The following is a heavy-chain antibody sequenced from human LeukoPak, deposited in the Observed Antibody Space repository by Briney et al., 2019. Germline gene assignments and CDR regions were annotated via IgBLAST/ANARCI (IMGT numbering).Heavy chain of an antibody. J-gene: IGHJ3*02. V-gene: IGHV5-10-1*01. Sequence: GEPLRISCKGSGYIFTSYWSSWVRQMPGKGLEWMGRIDPSDSYTNYSPSLQGHVTISADKSISTAYLQWSSLKASDTAMYYCARLEVVVVTPGRAAFDIWGQGTMVTVSS. D-gene: IGHD3-22*01. CDR2: IDPSDSYT. CDR1: GYIFTSYW. CDR3: ARLEVVVVTPGRAAFDI.